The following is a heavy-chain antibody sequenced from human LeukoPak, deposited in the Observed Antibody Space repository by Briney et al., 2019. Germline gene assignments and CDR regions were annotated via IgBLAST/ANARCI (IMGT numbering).Heavy chain of an antibody. V-gene: IGHV4-4*07. CDR1: GGSISGSY. CDR3: ARGFCSGGSCYLSDS. J-gene: IGHJ4*02. D-gene: IGHD2-15*01. CDR2: IYSSGST. Sequence: SETLSLTCTVPGGSISGSYWSWIRQPAGKGLEWIGRIYSSGSTNYNPSLKSRVTMSVDTSKNQVSLKLNSVTAADTAVYYCARGFCSGGSCYLSDSWGQGTLVTVSS.